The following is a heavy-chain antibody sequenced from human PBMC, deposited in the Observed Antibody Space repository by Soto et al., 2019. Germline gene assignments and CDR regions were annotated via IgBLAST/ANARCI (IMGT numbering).Heavy chain of an antibody. V-gene: IGHV5-51*01. Sequence: GVSLQISCKGSEYSVKSYLIGLVRQMHGKGLELMGIIYPGDSDTRYSPSFQGQVTISADKSISTAYLQWSSLKASDTAMYYCARTAAAGKYYYGMDVWGQGTTVTVSS. CDR3: ARTAAAGKYYYGMDV. CDR2: IYPGDSDT. D-gene: IGHD6-13*01. CDR1: EYSVKSYL. J-gene: IGHJ6*02.